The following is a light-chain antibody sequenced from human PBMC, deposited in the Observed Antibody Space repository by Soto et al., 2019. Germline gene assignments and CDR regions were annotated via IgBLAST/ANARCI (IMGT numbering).Light chain of an antibody. CDR2: GAS. Sequence: EIVMTQSPATLSVSPGERATLSCMASQSVSSNLAWYHQKPGQAPRLLIYGASTRATGIPARFSGSESGTEFTLTIRSLQSEDFAVYYCQQYNKFPSLTFGGGTKVEIK. CDR3: QQYNKFPSLT. J-gene: IGKJ4*01. V-gene: IGKV3-15*01. CDR1: QSVSSN.